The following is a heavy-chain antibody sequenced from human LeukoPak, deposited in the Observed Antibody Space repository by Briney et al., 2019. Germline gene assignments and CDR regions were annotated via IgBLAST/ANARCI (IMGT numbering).Heavy chain of an antibody. D-gene: IGHD6-19*01. V-gene: IGHV3-9*01. CDR2: ISWNSGSI. J-gene: IGHJ4*02. CDR1: GFTFDDYA. Sequence: AGRSLRLSCAASGFTFDDYAMHWVRQAPGKGLEWVSGISWNSGSIGYADSVKGRFTISRDNAKNSLYLQMNSLRAEDTALYYCAKDSRVSGPFDYWGQGTLVTVSS. CDR3: AKDSRVSGPFDY.